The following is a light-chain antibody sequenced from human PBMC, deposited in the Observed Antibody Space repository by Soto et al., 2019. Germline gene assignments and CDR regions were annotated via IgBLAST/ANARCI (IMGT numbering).Light chain of an antibody. V-gene: IGKV3-11*01. CDR3: QQRSNWPIT. CDR1: QYFNTG. CDR2: QAS. J-gene: IGKJ5*01. Sequence: EIVLTQSPASLSSFPGDRVNLXCRASQYFNTGFGWSQHRPGKAPRLLIYQASIRAAGIPARFSASGSGTDFTPTISSLEPEDFAVYYCQQRSNWPITFGQGTRLEI.